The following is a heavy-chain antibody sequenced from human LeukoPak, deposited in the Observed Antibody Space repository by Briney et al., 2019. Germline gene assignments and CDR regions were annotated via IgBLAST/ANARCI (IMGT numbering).Heavy chain of an antibody. J-gene: IGHJ5*02. D-gene: IGHD3-22*01. CDR1: GYTLTELS. Sequence: ASVKVSCKVSGYTLTELSMHWVRQAPGKGLEWMGWINPNSGGTNYAQKFQDRVTMTRDTSISTAYMELSRLRSDDTAVYYCAGDPLRITMLVVVTANWFDPWGQGTLVTVSS. CDR3: AGDPLRITMLVVVTANWFDP. CDR2: INPNSGGT. V-gene: IGHV1-2*02.